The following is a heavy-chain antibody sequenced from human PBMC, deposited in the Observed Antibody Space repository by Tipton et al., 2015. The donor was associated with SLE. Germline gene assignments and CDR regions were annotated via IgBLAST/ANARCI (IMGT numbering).Heavy chain of an antibody. CDR2: IYYSGST. Sequence: TLSLTCTVSGGSISSYYWSWIRQPPGKGLEWIGYIYYSGSTNYNPSLKSRVTISVDTSKNQISLKLSSVTAADTAVYYCARGPGRSSSSDYWGQGTLVTVSS. CDR3: ARGPGRSSSSDY. CDR1: GGSISSYY. D-gene: IGHD6-6*01. V-gene: IGHV4-59*12. J-gene: IGHJ4*02.